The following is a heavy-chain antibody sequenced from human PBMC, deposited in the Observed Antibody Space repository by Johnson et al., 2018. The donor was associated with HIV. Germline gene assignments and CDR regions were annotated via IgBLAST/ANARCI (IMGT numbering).Heavy chain of an antibody. Sequence: VQLMESGGGLIQPGGSLRLSCEASGFTFSSYAMNWVRQAPGKGLEWVSAISGRGGSTYYADSVKGRFTISRDNSKNTLYLQMNSLRAEDTALSYCAKDRSTGWYPAFDIWGQGTMVTVSS. J-gene: IGHJ3*02. V-gene: IGHV3-23*01. D-gene: IGHD6-19*01. CDR2: ISGRGGST. CDR1: GFTFSSYA. CDR3: AKDRSTGWYPAFDI.